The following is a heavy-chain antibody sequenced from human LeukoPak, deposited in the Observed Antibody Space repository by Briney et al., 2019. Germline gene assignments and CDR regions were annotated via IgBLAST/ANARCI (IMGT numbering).Heavy chain of an antibody. CDR1: GYTFTSYG. CDR3: ARDLSDDFWSGYYSYYFDY. Sequence: ASVKVSCKASGYTFTSYGISWVRQAPGQGLEWMGWISAYNGNTNYAQKLQGRVTMTTDTSTSTAYMELRSLRSDDTAVYYCARDLSDDFWSGYYSYYFDYWGQGTLVTVSS. V-gene: IGHV1-18*01. D-gene: IGHD3-3*01. J-gene: IGHJ4*02. CDR2: ISAYNGNT.